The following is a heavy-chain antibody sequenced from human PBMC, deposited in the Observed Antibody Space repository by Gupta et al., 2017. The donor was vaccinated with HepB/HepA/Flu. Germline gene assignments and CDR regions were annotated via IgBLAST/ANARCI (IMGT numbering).Heavy chain of an antibody. CDR1: GGSIGSGGFY. CDR3: ARDGYNWAYLDQ. CDR2: ISHTGNT. J-gene: IGHJ4*02. D-gene: IGHD5-24*01. Sequence: QLQLQESGPGPVKPSETLSLTCTVSGGSIGSGGFYWGWIRQPPGKGLEWIGTISHTGNTYYNPSLKSRVTISIDTSKNQFSLKLTSVTAADTAMYYCARDGYNWAYLDQWGQGTLVTVSS. V-gene: IGHV4-39*02.